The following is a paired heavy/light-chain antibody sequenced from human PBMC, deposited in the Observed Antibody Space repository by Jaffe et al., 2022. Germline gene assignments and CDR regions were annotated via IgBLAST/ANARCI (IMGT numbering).Light chain of an antibody. J-gene: IGKJ4*01. CDR3: QQYYSTPLT. V-gene: IGKV4-1*01. CDR2: WAS. CDR1: QSVLYSSNNKNY. Sequence: DIVMTQSPDSLAVSLGERATINCKSSQSVLYSSNNKNYLAWYQQKPGQPPKVLIYWASTRESGVPDRFSGSGSGTDFTLSISSLQAEDVAVYYCQQYYSTPLTFGGGTKVEIK.
Heavy chain of an antibody. Sequence: QVQLQESGPGLVKPSQTLSLTCTVSGGSISSATYYWSWIRQPAGKGLEWIGSTNYNPSLKSRVIISVDASKNQFSLNLSSVTAADTAVYYCARTVAGTGGAFDIWGQGTMVTVSS. CDR3: ARTVAGTGGAFDI. CDR1: GGSISSATYY. V-gene: IGHV4-61*02. J-gene: IGHJ3*02. CDR2: ST. D-gene: IGHD6-19*01.